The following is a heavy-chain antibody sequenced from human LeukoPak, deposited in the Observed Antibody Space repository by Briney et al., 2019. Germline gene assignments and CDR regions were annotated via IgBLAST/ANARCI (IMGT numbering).Heavy chain of an antibody. Sequence: SETLSLTCAVYGGSFSGYYWSWLRQPPGKGLEWIGEINHSGSTNYNPSLKSRVTISVDTSKNQFSLKLSSVTAADTAVYYCARGRRKVVVTEPEIVDYWGQGTLVTVSS. CDR1: GGSFSGYY. CDR2: INHSGST. V-gene: IGHV4-34*01. CDR3: ARGRRKVVVTEPEIVDY. J-gene: IGHJ4*02. D-gene: IGHD2-21*02.